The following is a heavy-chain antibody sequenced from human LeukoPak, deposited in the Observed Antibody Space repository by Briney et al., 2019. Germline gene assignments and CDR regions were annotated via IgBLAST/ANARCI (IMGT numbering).Heavy chain of an antibody. D-gene: IGHD1-7*01. V-gene: IGHV4-59*01. CDR1: GGSISSYY. J-gene: IGHJ4*02. CDR2: IYYSGST. CDR3: AMRRSNSYYFDY. Sequence: SGTLSLTCTVSGGSISSYYWSWIRQPPGKGLEWIGYIYYSGSTNYNPSLKSRVTISVDTSKNQFSLKLSSVTAADTAVYYCAMRRSNSYYFDYWGQGTLVTVSS.